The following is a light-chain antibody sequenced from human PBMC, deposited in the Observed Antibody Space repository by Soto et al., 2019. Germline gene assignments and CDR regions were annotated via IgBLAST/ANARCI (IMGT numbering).Light chain of an antibody. CDR1: SSDVGAYIY. CDR3: CSSTGSRNSV. J-gene: IGLJ1*01. V-gene: IGLV2-14*01. CDR2: EVT. Sequence: QSVLTQPASVSGSPGQSITISCTGTSSDVGAYIYVSWYQHHPGKAPKLMIYEVTNRPSGVSDRFSGSKSANTASLTISGVLADDEDDYYCCSSTGSRNSVFGTGTKVTVL.